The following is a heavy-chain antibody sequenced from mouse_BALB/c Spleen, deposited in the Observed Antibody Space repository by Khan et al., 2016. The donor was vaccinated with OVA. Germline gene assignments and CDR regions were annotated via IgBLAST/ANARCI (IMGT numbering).Heavy chain of an antibody. CDR3: AXTITTAKGDYYAMDY. D-gene: IGHD1-2*01. V-gene: IGHV5-6*01. CDR1: GFTFSSYG. J-gene: IGHJ4*01. CDR2: ISSGGHYT. Sequence: EVELVESGGDLVKPGGSLKLSCAASGFTFSSYGMSWVRQTPDKRLEWVATISSGGHYTYFPDSVRGRFTISRDNAKNTLYLQMSSLKSEDTAMYYCAXTITTAKGDYYAMDYWGQGTSVTVSS.